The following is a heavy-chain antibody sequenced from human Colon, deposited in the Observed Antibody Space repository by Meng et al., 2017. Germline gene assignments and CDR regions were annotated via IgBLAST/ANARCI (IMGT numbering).Heavy chain of an antibody. D-gene: IGHD3-16*01. CDR3: ARSLGYYDYVWGSYPPGY. CDR2: INHSGST. CDR1: GGPFSGYY. J-gene: IGHJ4*02. V-gene: IGHV4-34*01. Sequence: QGQLRQWGPGLLQPSGTLPPTCAVYGGPFSGYYWSWIRQPPGKGLEWIGEINHSGSTNYNPSLKSRVTISVDTSKNQFSLKLSSVTAADTAVYYCARSLGYYDYVWGSYPPGYWGQGTLVTVSS.